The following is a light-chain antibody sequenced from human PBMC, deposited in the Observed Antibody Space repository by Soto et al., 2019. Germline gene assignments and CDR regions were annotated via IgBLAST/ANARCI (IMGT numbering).Light chain of an antibody. CDR3: QQLHGYPIT. CDR2: AAS. Sequence: ILLTQRPSTVTAALRDRVAISCRASQPISSWLAWYQQQPGKAPTLLIYAASNFQSGVPSRFSGSGSGTHFTLTISSLQPEDFATYYCQQLHGYPITFGQGTRLEI. J-gene: IGKJ5*01. CDR1: QPISSW. V-gene: IGKV1-5*01.